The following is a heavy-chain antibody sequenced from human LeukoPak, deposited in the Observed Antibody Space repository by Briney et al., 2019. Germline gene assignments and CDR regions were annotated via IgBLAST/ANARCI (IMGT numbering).Heavy chain of an antibody. V-gene: IGHV1-69*05. J-gene: IGHJ4*02. D-gene: IGHD6-19*01. CDR2: IIPIFGTA. Sequence: ASVKVSCKASGGTFSSYAISWVRQAPGQGLEGMGRIIPIFGTANYAQKFQGRVTITTDESTSTAYMELSSLRSEDTAVYYCASAAHPGPFIAVAGTFDYWGQGTLVTVSS. CDR1: GGTFSSYA. CDR3: ASAAHPGPFIAVAGTFDY.